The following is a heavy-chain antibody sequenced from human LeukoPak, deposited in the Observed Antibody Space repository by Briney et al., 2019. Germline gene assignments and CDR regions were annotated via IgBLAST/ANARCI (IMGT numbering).Heavy chain of an antibody. CDR1: GGTFSSYA. D-gene: IGHD2-15*01. J-gene: IGHJ4*02. CDR2: ITPISGTA. V-gene: IGHV1-69*13. CDR3: ARLDRICSGGSCYSNSPFDY. Sequence: ASVKVSCKASGGTFSSYAISWVRQAPGQGLEWMGGITPISGTANYAQKSQDRVTITADESTSTAYMELRSLRSDDTAVYYCARLDRICSGGSCYSNSPFDYWGQGTLVTVSS.